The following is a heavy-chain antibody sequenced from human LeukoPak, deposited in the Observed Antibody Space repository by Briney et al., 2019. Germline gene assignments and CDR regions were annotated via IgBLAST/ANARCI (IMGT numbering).Heavy chain of an antibody. D-gene: IGHD6-6*01. J-gene: IGHJ4*02. CDR3: ARIRIAAAGFDY. CDR1: GGSFSGYY. Sequence: SETLSLTCAVYGGSFSGYYWSWIRQPPGKGLEWIGEINHSGSTNYNPSLKSRVTISVDTSKNQFSLKLSSVTAADTAVYYCARIRIAAAGFDYWGRGTLVTVSS. V-gene: IGHV4-34*01. CDR2: INHSGST.